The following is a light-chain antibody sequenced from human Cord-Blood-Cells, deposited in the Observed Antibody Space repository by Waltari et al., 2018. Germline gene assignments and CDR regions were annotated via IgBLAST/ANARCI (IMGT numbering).Light chain of an antibody. J-gene: IGKJ1*01. V-gene: IGKV3-15*01. CDR3: QQYNNWPPGT. Sequence: EIVMTQSPATLSVSPGERATLSCRASQSVSSNLAWYQQKPGQAPRLLIYGASTRATGIPARFSGSGSWTEFTLTISSLQSEDFAAYYCQQYNNWPPGTFGQGTKVEIK. CDR1: QSVSSN. CDR2: GAS.